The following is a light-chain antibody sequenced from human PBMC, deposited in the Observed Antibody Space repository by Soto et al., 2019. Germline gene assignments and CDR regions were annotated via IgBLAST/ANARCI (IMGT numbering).Light chain of an antibody. V-gene: IGKV1-39*01. Sequence: DIQMSQSPSSLSASMGDRITITCRASQSISTYLNWYQQKPGKAPRLLIYGASTLQNGVPSRFSGSGSATDYTLTISSLQPEDFATYYCQQSFITPPLTFGGGTTVEMK. CDR3: QQSFITPPLT. CDR2: GAS. J-gene: IGKJ4*01. CDR1: QSISTY.